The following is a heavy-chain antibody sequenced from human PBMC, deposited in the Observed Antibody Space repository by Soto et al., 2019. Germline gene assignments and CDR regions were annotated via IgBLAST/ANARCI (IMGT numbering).Heavy chain of an antibody. CDR1: GFTLSSYS. Sequence: PXGSLRLSCAASGFTLSSYSMNWVRQAPGKGLEWVSYISSSSSTIYYADSVKGRFTISRDNAKNSLYLQMNSLRDEDTAVYYCAGGLISLYGMDVWGQGTTVTVSS. D-gene: IGHD2-8*01. CDR2: ISSSSSTI. V-gene: IGHV3-48*02. CDR3: AGGLISLYGMDV. J-gene: IGHJ6*02.